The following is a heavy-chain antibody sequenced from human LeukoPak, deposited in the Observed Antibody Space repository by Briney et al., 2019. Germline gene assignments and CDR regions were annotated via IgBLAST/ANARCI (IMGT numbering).Heavy chain of an antibody. J-gene: IGHJ5*02. V-gene: IGHV1-69*05. CDR1: RGTFSSYA. Sequence: GASVKVSCKASRGTFSSYAISWVRQAPGQGLEWMGGIIPIFGTANYAQKFQGRVTITTDESTSTAYMELSSLRSEDTAVYYCARHDDSGSPWGQGTQVTVSS. CDR2: IIPIFGTA. CDR3: ARHDDSGSP. D-gene: IGHD4-17*01.